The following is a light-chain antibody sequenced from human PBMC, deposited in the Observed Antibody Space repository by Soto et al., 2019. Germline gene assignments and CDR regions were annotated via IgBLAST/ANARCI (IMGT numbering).Light chain of an antibody. CDR1: QSVSSN. J-gene: IGKJ3*01. CDR3: QQYNIWPLFP. Sequence: EIVMTQSPATLSVSPGERATLSCRASQSVSSNLAWYQQKPGQAPRLLIYGASTRATSIPARFSGSGSGTEFTLTISSLQSEDFAVYYCQQYNIWPLFPFCPGTKVDIK. CDR2: GAS. V-gene: IGKV3-15*01.